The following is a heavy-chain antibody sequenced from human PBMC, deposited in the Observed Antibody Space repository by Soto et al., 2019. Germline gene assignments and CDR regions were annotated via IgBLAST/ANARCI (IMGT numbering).Heavy chain of an antibody. CDR1: GFTFSSYE. D-gene: IGHD6-13*01. CDR2: ISSSGSTI. J-gene: IGHJ5*02. CDR3: ARALRYSSSWSPLWFDP. V-gene: IGHV3-48*03. Sequence: PGGSLRLSCAASGFTFSSYEMNWVRQAPGKGLEWVSYISSSGSTIYYADSVKGRFTISRDNAKNSLYLQMNSLRAEDTAVYYCARALRYSSSWSPLWFDPWGQGTLVTVSS.